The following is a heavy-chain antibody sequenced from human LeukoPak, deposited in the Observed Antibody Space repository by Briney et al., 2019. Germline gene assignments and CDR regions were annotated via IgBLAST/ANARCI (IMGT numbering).Heavy chain of an antibody. J-gene: IGHJ5*02. CDR2: INPNSGGT. D-gene: IGHD2-15*01. Sequence: GASVKVSCKASGYTFTGYYMHWVRQAPGQGLEWMGWINPNSGGTNYAQKFQGRVTMTRDTSISTAYMELSRLRSDDTAVYYCARDRDFWCSGGSCSYNWFDPWGQGTLVTVSS. CDR3: ARDRDFWCSGGSCSYNWFDP. V-gene: IGHV1-2*02. CDR1: GYTFTGYY.